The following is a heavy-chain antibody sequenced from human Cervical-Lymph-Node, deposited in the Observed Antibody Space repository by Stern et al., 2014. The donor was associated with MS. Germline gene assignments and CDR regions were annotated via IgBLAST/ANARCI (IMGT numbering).Heavy chain of an antibody. CDR1: GGYMSSKY. CDR3: ARVTGRGTRQNWFDS. CDR2: IYSDGST. Sequence: QVQLQDSGPGLVKPSETVSLTCTVSGGYMSSKYWNWIRPPPGKGLEWIGYIYSDGSTNYNPSLKSGVIISLDTSTDQFSLSLTSVTAADTAVYYCARVTGRGTRQNWFDSWGQGTLVTVSS. V-gene: IGHV4-59*01. D-gene: IGHD1-26*01. J-gene: IGHJ5*01.